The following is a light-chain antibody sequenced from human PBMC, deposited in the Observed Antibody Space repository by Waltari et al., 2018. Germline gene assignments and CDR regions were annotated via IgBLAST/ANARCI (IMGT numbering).Light chain of an antibody. V-gene: IGLV1-47*01. CDR1: SSHIGSSQ. J-gene: IGLJ2*01. Sequence: QSVLTHPPPASRPPGQRVPISGSGCSSHIGSSQLSWYQPLPGAAPKLLIYRNNQRPSGVPDRFSGSKSGTSASLAISGLRSEDEADYYCAAWDDSLSALFGGGTKLTVL. CDR3: AAWDDSLSAL. CDR2: RNN.